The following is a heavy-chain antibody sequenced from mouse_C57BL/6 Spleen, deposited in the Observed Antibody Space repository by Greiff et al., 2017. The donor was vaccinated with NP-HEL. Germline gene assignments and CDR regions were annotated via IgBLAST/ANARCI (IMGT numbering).Heavy chain of an antibody. V-gene: IGHV1-69*01. CDR3: ARSGTTGVEGDYAMDY. J-gene: IGHJ4*01. CDR2: IDPSDSYT. Sequence: VQLQQPGAELVMPGASVKLSCKASGYTFTSYWMHWVKQRPGQGLEWIGEIDPSDSYTNYNQKFKGKSTLTVDKSSSTAYMQLSSLTSEDSAVYYCARSGTTGVEGDYAMDYWGQGTSVTVSS. D-gene: IGHD1-1*01. CDR1: GYTFTSYW.